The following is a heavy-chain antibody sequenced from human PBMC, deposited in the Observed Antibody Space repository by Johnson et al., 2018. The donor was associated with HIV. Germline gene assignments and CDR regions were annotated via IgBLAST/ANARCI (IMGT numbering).Heavy chain of an antibody. D-gene: IGHD3-22*01. V-gene: IGHV3-11*01. J-gene: IGHJ3*02. CDR3: ARDLPGDYYDSSGYPRRHDAFDI. CDR1: GFTVSSNY. CDR2: ISTSGATI. Sequence: QMQLVESGGGVVQPGKSLRLSCAASGFTVSSNYMSWVRQAPGKGLEWLSYISTSGATIYYADSVKGRFTISRDNAKNSLYLQMNILRAEDTAVYYCARDLPGDYYDSSGYPRRHDAFDIWGQGTMVTVSS.